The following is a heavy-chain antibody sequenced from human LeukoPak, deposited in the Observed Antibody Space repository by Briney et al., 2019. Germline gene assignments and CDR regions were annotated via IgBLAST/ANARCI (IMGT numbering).Heavy chain of an antibody. CDR2: INPNSGGT. CDR1: GYTFTSYG. D-gene: IGHD1-7*01. J-gene: IGHJ3*02. CDR3: ARSLELDAFDI. V-gene: IGHV1-2*02. Sequence: ASVKVSCKASGYTFTSYGISWVRQAPGQGLEWMGWINPNSGGTNYAQKFQGRVTMTRDTSISTAYMELSRLRSDDTAVYYCARSLELDAFDIWGQGTMVTVSS.